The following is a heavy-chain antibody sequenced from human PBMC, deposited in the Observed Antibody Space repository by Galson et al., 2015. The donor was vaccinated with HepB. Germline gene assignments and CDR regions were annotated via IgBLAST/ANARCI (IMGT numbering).Heavy chain of an antibody. V-gene: IGHV3-23*01. CDR3: AKVLALYYYDSSGSLDY. J-gene: IGHJ4*02. D-gene: IGHD3-22*01. CDR2: ISGSGGST. CDR1: GFTFSSYA. Sequence: SLRLSCAASGFTFSSYAMSWVRQAPGKGLEWVSAISGSGGSTYYADSVKGRFTISRDNSKNTLYLQMNSLRAEDTAVYYCAKVLALYYYDSSGSLDYWGQGTLVTVSS.